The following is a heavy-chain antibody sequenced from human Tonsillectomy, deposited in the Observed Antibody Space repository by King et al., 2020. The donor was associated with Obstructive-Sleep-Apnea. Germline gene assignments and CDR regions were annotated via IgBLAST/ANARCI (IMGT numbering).Heavy chain of an antibody. J-gene: IGHJ1*01. CDR3: ARESADYGDYYYFQH. Sequence: VQLVESGAEVKKPGASVKVSCKASGYTFTSYGISWVRQAPGQGLEWMGWISAYNGNTNYAQKLQGRVTMTTDTSTSTAYMELRSLRSDDTAVYYCARESADYGDYYYFQHWGQGTLVTVSS. CDR2: ISAYNGNT. V-gene: IGHV1-18*04. D-gene: IGHD4-17*01. CDR1: GYTFTSYG.